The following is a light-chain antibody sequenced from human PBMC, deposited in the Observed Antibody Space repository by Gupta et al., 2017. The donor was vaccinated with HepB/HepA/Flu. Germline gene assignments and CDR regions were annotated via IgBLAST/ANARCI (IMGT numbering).Light chain of an antibody. CDR1: ALPRQS. V-gene: IGLV3-25*03. CDR3: QSADSSGTYVV. J-gene: IGLJ2*01. Sequence: SYELPQPPSVSVSPGQRARITCSGDALPRQSAHWYQQKPGLAPVLVIYKDSERPSGIPERFSGSSSGTTVTLTISGVQAEDEADYYCQSADSSGTYVVFGGGTKLTVL. CDR2: KDS.